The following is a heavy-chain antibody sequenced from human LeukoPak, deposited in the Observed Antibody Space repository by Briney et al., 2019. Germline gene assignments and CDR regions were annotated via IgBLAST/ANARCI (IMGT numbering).Heavy chain of an antibody. J-gene: IGHJ3*02. D-gene: IGHD1-26*01. CDR2: IYYSGST. V-gene: IGHV4-59*01. CDR1: GGSISSYY. CDR3: ATVLRRDIVGATNDAFDI. Sequence: PSETLSLTCTVSGGSISSYYWSWIRQPPGKGLEWIGYIYYSGSTNYNPSLKSRVTISVDTSKNQFSLKLSSVTAADTAVYYCATVLRRDIVGATNDAFDIWGQGTMVTVSS.